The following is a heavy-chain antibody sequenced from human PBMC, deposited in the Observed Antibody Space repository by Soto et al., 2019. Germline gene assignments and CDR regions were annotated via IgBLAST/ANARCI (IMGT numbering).Heavy chain of an antibody. V-gene: IGHV1-46*02. CDR3: ARGGHIAVVTASFDN. J-gene: IGHJ4*02. Sequence: QVQLVQSGAEVRKPGASVKVSCKPSGYTFNTYYLHWLRQAPGQALEWMGVIHPSGGGTTYAQKFRGRVTVTRETSTTTVFVELSSLRSDDTAVYYCARGGHIAVVTASFDNWGQGTLVTVSS. D-gene: IGHD2-21*02. CDR2: IHPSGGGT. CDR1: GYTFNTYY.